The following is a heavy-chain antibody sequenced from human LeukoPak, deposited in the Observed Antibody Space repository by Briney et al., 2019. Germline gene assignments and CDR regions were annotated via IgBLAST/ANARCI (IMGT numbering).Heavy chain of an antibody. CDR1: GYTFTSYY. J-gene: IGHJ4*02. D-gene: IGHD3-10*01. CDR2: INPSGGST. V-gene: IGHV1-46*01. CDR3: ARVGYYYGSGTVPFDY. Sequence: ASVKVSCKASGYTFTSYYMHWVRQAPGQGLEWMGIINPSGGSTSYAQKFQGRVTMTRDTSTSTVYMELSSLRSEDTAVYYCARVGYYYGSGTVPFDYWGQGTLVTVSS.